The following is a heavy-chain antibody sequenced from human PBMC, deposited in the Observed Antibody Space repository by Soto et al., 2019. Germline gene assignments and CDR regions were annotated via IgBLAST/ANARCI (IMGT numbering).Heavy chain of an antibody. D-gene: IGHD1-26*01. CDR2: INHIGTA. V-gene: IGHV4-34*01. CDR3: ARGLLSGSHYSGRWYYFDS. Sequence: QVQLQQSGAGLLKPSETLSLTCDVYGGSFSGYIWPWIRQTPGKGLRWIGQINHIGTANYNPPLKNRVTISVHTSNSQVSLGLSSVTAADTAVYYCARGLLSGSHYSGRWYYFDSWGPGTQVTVSS. J-gene: IGHJ4*02. CDR1: GGSFSGYI.